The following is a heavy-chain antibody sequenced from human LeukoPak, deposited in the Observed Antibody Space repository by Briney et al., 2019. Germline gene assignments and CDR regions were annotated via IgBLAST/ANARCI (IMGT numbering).Heavy chain of an antibody. D-gene: IGHD4-17*01. CDR1: GFTFDDYC. CDR3: ARAFTAYGDYVHAIDT. V-gene: IGHV3-20*04. CDR2: INWNGGST. Sequence: GGSLRLSCAASGFTFDDYCMSWVRQAPGKGLEWVSGINWNGGSTGYADSVKGRFTISRDNAKNSLSLQMKSLRGEDTALYFCARAFTAYGDYVHAIDTWGQGTMVTVSS. J-gene: IGHJ3*02.